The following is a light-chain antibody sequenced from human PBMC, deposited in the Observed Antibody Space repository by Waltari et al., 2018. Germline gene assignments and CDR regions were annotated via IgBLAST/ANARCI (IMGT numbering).Light chain of an antibody. CDR1: QNIVTN. CDR3: QEFNNWPPWT. V-gene: IGKV3-15*01. J-gene: IGKJ1*01. Sequence: EIVMTQSPAILSVSPGERVTLSCRASQNIVTNLAWYQQKDGQPPRLLIYAGSTRASGTPVRFSGSGSRTEFTLTISSLQSEDAAVYYCQEFNNWPPWTFGQGTKVEI. CDR2: AGS.